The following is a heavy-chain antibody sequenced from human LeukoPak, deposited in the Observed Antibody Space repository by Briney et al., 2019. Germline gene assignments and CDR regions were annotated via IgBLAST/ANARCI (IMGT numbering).Heavy chain of an antibody. V-gene: IGHV1-2*02. D-gene: IGHD6-13*01. CDR2: IRPNSGGT. J-gene: IGHJ4*02. Sequence: ASVKVSCKASGYTFGAYYMYWVRQAPGQGLEWMGWIRPNSGGTNYTQKFQGRVTMTRDTSINTAYMELSRLTSDDTAVYFCARRGYPEDYFDYWGQGTLVTVSS. CDR3: ARRGYPEDYFDY. CDR1: GYTFGAYY.